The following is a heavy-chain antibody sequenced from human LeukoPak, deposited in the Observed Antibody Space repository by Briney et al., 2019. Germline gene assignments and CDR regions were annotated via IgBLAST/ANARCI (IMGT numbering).Heavy chain of an antibody. CDR2: INHSGST. CDR3: ARSWIQLWLPFDY. J-gene: IGHJ4*02. Sequence: SETLSLTCAVYGGSFSGYYWSWIRQPPGKGLEWIGEINHSGSTNYNPSLKSRVTISVDTSKNQFSLKLSSVTAADTAVYYCARSWIQLWLPFDYWGQGTLVTVSS. V-gene: IGHV4-34*01. D-gene: IGHD5-18*01. CDR1: GGSFSGYY.